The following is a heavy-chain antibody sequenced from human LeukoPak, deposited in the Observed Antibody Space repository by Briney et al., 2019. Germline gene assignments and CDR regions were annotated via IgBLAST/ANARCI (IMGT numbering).Heavy chain of an antibody. CDR3: ARGHGYQIY. CDR2: ICYSGST. D-gene: IGHD5-24*01. CDR1: GGSINSHC. V-gene: IGHV4-59*11. Sequence: SETLSLTCSVSGGSINSHCWSWIRQPPGQGLEWIGYICYSGSTNYNPSLKSRVTMSVDTSKNHFSLNLSSVTAVDTAVYFCARGHGYQIYWGRGTLVTVSS. J-gene: IGHJ4*02.